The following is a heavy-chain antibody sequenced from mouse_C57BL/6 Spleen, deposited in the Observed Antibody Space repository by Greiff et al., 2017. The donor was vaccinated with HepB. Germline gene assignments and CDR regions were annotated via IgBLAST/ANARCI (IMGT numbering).Heavy chain of an antibody. J-gene: IGHJ4*01. D-gene: IGHD2-3*01. Sequence: DVQLVESGGGLVKPGGSLKLSCAASGFTFSDYGMHWVRQAPEKGLEWVAYISSGSSTIYYADTVKGRFTISRDNAKNTLFLQMTSLRSEDTAMYYCAKNYDDSYAMDYWGQGTSVTVSS. CDR2: ISSGSSTI. V-gene: IGHV5-17*01. CDR3: AKNYDDSYAMDY. CDR1: GFTFSDYG.